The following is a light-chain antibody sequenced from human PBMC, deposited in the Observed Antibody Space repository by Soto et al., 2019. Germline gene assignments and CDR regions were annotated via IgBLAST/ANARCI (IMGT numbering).Light chain of an antibody. J-gene: IGKJ2*01. CDR2: AAS. V-gene: IGKV3-20*01. CDR3: HHYDSSPPYT. CDR1: RSFASSY. Sequence: EIVLTQSPATLSLSPGERATLSCRASRSFASSYLAWYQHKPGQAPRLLIYAASSRATGIPDRFIGSGSGTDFTLNISRLEPDDSAVYYWHHYDSSPPYTFGQGTKLEIK.